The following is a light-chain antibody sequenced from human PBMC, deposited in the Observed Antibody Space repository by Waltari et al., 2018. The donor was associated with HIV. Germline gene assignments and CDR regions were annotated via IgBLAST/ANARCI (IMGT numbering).Light chain of an antibody. CDR1: QSVLYSSNNKNY. Sequence: DFVMTQSPDSLAVSLGERATINCKSSQSVLYSSNNKNYLGWYPQRPGQPPKLLIYWASIRESGVPDRFSGSGSGTDFTLTINSLQAEDVAVYYCQQYYNNPWTFGQGTKVEIK. J-gene: IGKJ1*01. CDR3: QQYYNNPWT. V-gene: IGKV4-1*01. CDR2: WAS.